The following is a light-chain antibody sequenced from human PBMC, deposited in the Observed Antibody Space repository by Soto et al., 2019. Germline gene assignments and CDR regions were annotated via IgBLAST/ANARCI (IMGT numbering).Light chain of an antibody. CDR2: EDT. CDR3: CSYATSSNYV. V-gene: IGLV2-23*01. CDR1: SSDVGSYNL. Sequence: QSALTQPASVSGSPGQSIAISCTGTSSDVGSYNLVSWYQQHPGKAPKLMIYEDTKRPSGVSDRFSGSKSGNTATLTISGLQAEDEADYYCCSYATSSNYVFGTGTTLTVL. J-gene: IGLJ1*01.